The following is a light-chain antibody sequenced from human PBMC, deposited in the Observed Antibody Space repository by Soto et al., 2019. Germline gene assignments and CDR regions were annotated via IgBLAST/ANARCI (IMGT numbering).Light chain of an antibody. Sequence: QSALTQPPSASGSPGQSVTISCTGTSSDIGGYKYVSWYQQHPGKAPKLMIYEVTKRPSGVPDRFSGSKSGNTASLTISGLQAEDEADYYCNSYRTNYTWLFGGGTQLTVL. V-gene: IGLV2-8*01. CDR1: SSDIGGYKY. CDR3: NSYRTNYTWL. J-gene: IGLJ3*02. CDR2: EVT.